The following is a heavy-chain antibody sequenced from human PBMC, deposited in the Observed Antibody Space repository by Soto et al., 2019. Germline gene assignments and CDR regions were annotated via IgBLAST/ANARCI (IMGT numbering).Heavy chain of an antibody. D-gene: IGHD4-17*01. CDR1: GGSISSSSYY. J-gene: IGHJ3*02. Sequence: PSETLSLTCTVSGGSISSSSYYWGWIRQPPGKGLEWIGSIYYSGSTYCNPSLKSRVTISVDTSKNQFSLKLSSVTAADTAVYYCARRRLPRRENAFDIWGQGTMVTV. CDR3: ARRRLPRRENAFDI. CDR2: IYYSGST. V-gene: IGHV4-39*01.